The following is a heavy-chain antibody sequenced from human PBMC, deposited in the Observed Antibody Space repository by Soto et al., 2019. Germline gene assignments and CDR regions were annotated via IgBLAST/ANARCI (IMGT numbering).Heavy chain of an antibody. J-gene: IGHJ2*01. CDR1: GYSFSNYW. Sequence: EVQLVQSGPEVKKPGESLKISCQGSGYSFSNYWIGWVRQMPGKGLEWMGMIYPDDSDIRYSPSLQGQVTISVDQSIRSANLHLSSLKASDTAMYYCVRHHASAWYGDHWIFDLWGRGTLVTVSS. D-gene: IGHD6-19*01. CDR2: IYPDDSDI. CDR3: VRHHASAWYGDHWIFDL. V-gene: IGHV5-51*01.